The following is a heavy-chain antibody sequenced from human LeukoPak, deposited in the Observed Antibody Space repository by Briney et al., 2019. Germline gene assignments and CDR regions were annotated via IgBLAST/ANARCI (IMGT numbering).Heavy chain of an antibody. V-gene: IGHV4-61*05. CDR1: GGSISSSNYY. J-gene: IGHJ4*02. CDR2: IYYSGST. Sequence: SETLSLTCTVSGGSISSSNYYWSWIRQPPGKGLEWIGYIYYSGSTNYNPSLKSRVTISVDTSKNQFSLKLSSVTAADTAVYYCARHLPSTTGRSYSDYWGQGTLVTVSS. CDR3: ARHLPSTTGRSYSDY. D-gene: IGHD1-1*01.